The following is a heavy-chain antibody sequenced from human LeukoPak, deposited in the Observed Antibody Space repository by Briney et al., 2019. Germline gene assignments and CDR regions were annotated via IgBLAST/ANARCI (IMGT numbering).Heavy chain of an antibody. V-gene: IGHV3-30*02. Sequence: GGSLRLSCAASGFTFSSYGMHWVRQAPGKGLEWVAFIRYDGSNKYYADSVKGRFTISRDNSKNTLYLQMNSLRAEDMAVYYCARYSSSWYYFDYWGQGTLVTVSS. D-gene: IGHD6-13*01. J-gene: IGHJ4*02. CDR3: ARYSSSWYYFDY. CDR1: GFTFSSYG. CDR2: IRYDGSNK.